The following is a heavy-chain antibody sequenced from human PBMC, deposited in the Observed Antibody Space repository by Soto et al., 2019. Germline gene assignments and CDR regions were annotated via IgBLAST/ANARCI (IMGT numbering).Heavy chain of an antibody. Sequence: ASVKVSCKASGGTYSSYTISWVRQAPGQGLEWMGRIIPILGIANYAQKFQGRVTITADESTSTAYMELSSLRSEDTAVYYCARSRIDIVATINYYYYGMDVWGQGTTVTVSS. J-gene: IGHJ6*02. CDR3: ARSRIDIVATINYYYYGMDV. D-gene: IGHD5-12*01. V-gene: IGHV1-69*02. CDR2: IIPILGIA. CDR1: GGTYSSYT.